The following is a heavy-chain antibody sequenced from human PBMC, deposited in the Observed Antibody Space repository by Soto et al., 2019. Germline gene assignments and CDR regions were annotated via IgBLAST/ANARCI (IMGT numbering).Heavy chain of an antibody. J-gene: IGHJ6*02. CDR2: VYFSGRT. V-gene: IGHV4-61*08. CDR3: ARLSSRGLDV. CDR1: GGSVSSGDDY. Sequence: QVQLQESGPGLVKPSETLSLTCTVSGGSVSSGDDYWNWIRQPPGKGLEWVGYVYFSGRTNYNPSLKSRVTISLDTSKKQFSLRVTSVTAADTAIYYCARLSSRGLDVWGQGTTVTVSS.